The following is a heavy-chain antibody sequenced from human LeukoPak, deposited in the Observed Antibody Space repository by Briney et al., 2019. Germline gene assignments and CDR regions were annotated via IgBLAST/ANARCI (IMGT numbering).Heavy chain of an antibody. CDR2: IDPTNSYT. CDR3: ARAVRLESGMDV. CDR1: GYSFTTYW. V-gene: IGHV5-10-1*01. D-gene: IGHD3-16*01. Sequence: GESLQISCQGSGYSFTTYWISWVRQMPGKGLEWMGKIDPTNSYTNYSPSFQGHVTISADKSISTAYLQWSSLKASDTAMYYCARAVRLESGMDVWGQGTTVTVSS. J-gene: IGHJ6*02.